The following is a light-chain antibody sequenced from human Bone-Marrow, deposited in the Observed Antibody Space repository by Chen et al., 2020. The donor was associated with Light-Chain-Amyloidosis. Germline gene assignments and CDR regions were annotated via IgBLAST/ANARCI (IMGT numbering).Light chain of an antibody. CDR2: RNN. CDR1: SSNIGINY. CDR3: AAWDGSLSGYV. V-gene: IGLV1-47*01. J-gene: IGLJ1*01. Sequence: QAVLTKPPSASGTPGQRVPISCSVASSNIGINYVYWYQNFPGAAPNLLIHRNNQRSSVVPDRFAASKAGTSAFLASSGLRSEDEADYYCAAWDGSLSGYVFGTGTKVIVL.